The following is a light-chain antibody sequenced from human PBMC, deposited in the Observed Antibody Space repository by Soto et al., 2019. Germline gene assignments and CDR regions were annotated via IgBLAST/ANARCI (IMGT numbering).Light chain of an antibody. Sequence: EIVMTQSPATLSGSTGERAPLSCRASQSVSGYVVWYQQKPGQAPRLLILVAPTRATGIPARFSGRGSGTEFTLTISSLQSEDFAVYYCQQYNDWPWTFGQGTKVDIK. CDR3: QQYNDWPWT. J-gene: IGKJ1*01. CDR2: VAP. CDR1: QSVSGY. V-gene: IGKV3-15*01.